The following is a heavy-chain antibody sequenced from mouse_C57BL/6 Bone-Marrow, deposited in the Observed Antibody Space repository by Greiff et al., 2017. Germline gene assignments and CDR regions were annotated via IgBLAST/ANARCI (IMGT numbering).Heavy chain of an antibody. V-gene: IGHV3-6*01. Sequence: EVQVVESGPGLVKPSQSLSLTCSVTGYSITSGYYWNWIRQFPGNKLEWMGYISYDGSNNYNPSLKNRISITRDTSKNQFFLKLKSVTTEDTATYYCARDLGYSNYGFAYWGQGTLVTVSA. CDR3: ARDLGYSNYGFAY. J-gene: IGHJ3*01. CDR1: GYSITSGYY. D-gene: IGHD2-5*01. CDR2: ISYDGSN.